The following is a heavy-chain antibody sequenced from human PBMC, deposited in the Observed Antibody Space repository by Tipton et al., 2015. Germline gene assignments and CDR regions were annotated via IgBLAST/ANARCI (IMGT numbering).Heavy chain of an antibody. D-gene: IGHD3-16*01. Sequence: TLSLTCSVSGGSISSSSYYWDWIRQPPGKGLEWIGNIYYSGSTYYNPSLNSRVTISIDTSRNQFSLKLSSVTAADTAVYYCARIRGRYVLDHWGQGTLVTVSS. CDR1: GGSISSSSYY. CDR3: ARIRGRYVLDH. J-gene: IGHJ4*02. CDR2: IYYSGST. V-gene: IGHV4-39*07.